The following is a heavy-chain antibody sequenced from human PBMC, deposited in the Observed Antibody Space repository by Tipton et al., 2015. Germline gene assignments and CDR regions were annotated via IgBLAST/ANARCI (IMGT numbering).Heavy chain of an antibody. CDR3: ARSLFPETAGLENWFDP. CDR2: ISYTDGA. D-gene: IGHD6-13*01. V-gene: IGHV4-61*01. J-gene: IGHJ5*02. CDR1: GGSVTSGSYY. Sequence: TLSLTCTVSGGSVTSGSYYWSWIRQPPGKGLEWIGYISYTDGAHYNPALKSRVTISVDTPKNQFSLRRSSVTAADTAVYYCARSLFPETAGLENWFDPWGQGTLVTVSS.